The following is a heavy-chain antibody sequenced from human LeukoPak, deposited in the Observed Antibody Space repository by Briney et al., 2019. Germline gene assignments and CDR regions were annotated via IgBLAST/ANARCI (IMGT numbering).Heavy chain of an antibody. CDR3: ASPRRYYGDYYSY. CDR1: GYSISSGYY. V-gene: IGHV4-38-2*02. J-gene: IGHJ4*02. CDR2: IYYSGST. D-gene: IGHD4-17*01. Sequence: SETLSLTCTVSGYSISSGYYWGWIRQPPGKGLEWIGSIYYSGSTYYNPSLKSRVTISVDTSKNQFSLKLSSVTAADTAVYYCASPRRYYGDYYSYWGQGTLVTVSS.